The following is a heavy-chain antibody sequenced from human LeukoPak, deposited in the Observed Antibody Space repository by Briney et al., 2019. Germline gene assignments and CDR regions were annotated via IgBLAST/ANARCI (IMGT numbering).Heavy chain of an antibody. J-gene: IGHJ4*02. CDR1: GFTFSSYG. V-gene: IGHV3-30*03. Sequence: PGGSLRLSCAACGFTFSSYGMHWVRQAPGKGLEWVAVISYDGSNKYYADSVKGRFTISRDNSKNTLYLQMNSLRAEDTAVYYCARIYGSGLTQPNDYWGQGTLVTVSS. CDR2: ISYDGSNK. CDR3: ARIYGSGLTQPNDY. D-gene: IGHD3-10*01.